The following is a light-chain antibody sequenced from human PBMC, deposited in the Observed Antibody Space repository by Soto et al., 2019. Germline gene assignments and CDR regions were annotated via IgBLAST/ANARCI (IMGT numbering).Light chain of an antibody. CDR1: SSDIGFSNY. V-gene: IGLV2-14*01. CDR3: SSYSSGTTRYV. J-gene: IGLJ1*01. Sequence: SVLTQPASVSGSPGQSITISCTGTSSDIGFSNYVSWYQQHPGKAPKLMIFEVSQRPSGVSDRFSGSKSGNTASLTISGLQAEDEADYYCSSYSSGTTRYVFGTGTKVTAL. CDR2: EVS.